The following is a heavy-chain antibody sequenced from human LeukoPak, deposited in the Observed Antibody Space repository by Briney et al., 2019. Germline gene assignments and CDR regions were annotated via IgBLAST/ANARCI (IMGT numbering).Heavy chain of an antibody. D-gene: IGHD2-21*01. CDR3: ASGDGYLQPY. CDR1: GFSVSGKF. Sequence: GGSLRLSCAASGFSVSGKFMSWVRQAPGEGLEWVSIIHYDGKIRYAGSVGGRFTIYRDDSENTLFLQMNSLRVDDTAVYFCASGDGYLQPYWGQGTLVTVSS. CDR2: IHYDGKI. V-gene: IGHV3-53*01. J-gene: IGHJ4*02.